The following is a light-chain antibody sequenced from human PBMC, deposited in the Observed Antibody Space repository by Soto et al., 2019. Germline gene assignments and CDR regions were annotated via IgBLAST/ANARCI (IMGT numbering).Light chain of an antibody. CDR2: KAS. J-gene: IGKJ1*01. V-gene: IGKV1-5*03. CDR3: QQYNSYSTWA. CDR1: QSISSS. Sequence: DIQMTQSPSTVSASVGARVTITCRTSQSISSSLAWYQQKQGKAPKLLIYKASSLESGVPSRFSGSGSGTEFTLTLSNLQPDDFATYYCQQYNSYSTWAFGQGTKVDI.